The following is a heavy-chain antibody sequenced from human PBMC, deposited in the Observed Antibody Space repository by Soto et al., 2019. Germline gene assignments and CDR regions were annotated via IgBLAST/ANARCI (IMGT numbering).Heavy chain of an antibody. Sequence: SVKVSCKASGGTFSSYAISWVRQAPGQGLEWMGGIIPIFGTANYAQKFQGRVTITADESTSTAYMELSSLRSEDTAVYYCARDPVSLGYYFDYWGQGTLVTVSS. CDR1: GGTFSSYA. CDR2: IIPIFGTA. J-gene: IGHJ4*02. D-gene: IGHD7-27*01. V-gene: IGHV1-69*13. CDR3: ARDPVSLGYYFDY.